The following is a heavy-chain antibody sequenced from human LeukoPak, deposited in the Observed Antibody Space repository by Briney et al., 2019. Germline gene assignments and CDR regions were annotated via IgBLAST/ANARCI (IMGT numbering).Heavy chain of an antibody. J-gene: IGHJ4*02. V-gene: IGHV5-51*01. D-gene: IGHD2-15*01. CDR3: AEHTENGMVGSCYGDF. Sequence: GESPKISCKGSGYTFHSYWIAWVRQMPGKGLEWMGIIYPGDSDTRYSPSFQGQVTISADKSIRTAYLQWSSLKASDTAMYYCAEHTENGMVGSCYGDFWGQETLVTVSS. CDR1: GYTFHSYW. CDR2: IYPGDSDT.